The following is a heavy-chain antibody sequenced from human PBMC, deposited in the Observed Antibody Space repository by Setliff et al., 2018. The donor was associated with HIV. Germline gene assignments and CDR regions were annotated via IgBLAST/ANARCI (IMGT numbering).Heavy chain of an antibody. Sequence: SETLSLTCTVSGGSISSGEYYWNWIRQHPGKGLGWIGYISYSGSTYYNPSLKSRPAISVDTSKNQFSLKLSSVTAADTAVYYCARGGVLDYGPNFDYWGQGTLVTVSS. CDR3: ARGGVLDYGPNFDY. CDR2: ISYSGST. CDR1: GGSISSGEYY. D-gene: IGHD4-17*01. J-gene: IGHJ4*02. V-gene: IGHV4-31*02.